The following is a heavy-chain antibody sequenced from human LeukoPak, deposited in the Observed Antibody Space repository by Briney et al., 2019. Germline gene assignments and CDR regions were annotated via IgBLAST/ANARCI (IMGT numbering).Heavy chain of an antibody. J-gene: IGHJ3*02. CDR2: ISGSGGST. Sequence: GGSLRLSCAASGFTFSTYAMSWVRQAPGKGLEWVSRISGSGGSTHHADSVKGRFTISRDNAKNSLYLQMNSLRAEDTAVYYCARDPGLLRSSDAFDIWGQGTMVTVSS. D-gene: IGHD1-26*01. CDR3: ARDPGLLRSSDAFDI. V-gene: IGHV3-23*01. CDR1: GFTFSTYA.